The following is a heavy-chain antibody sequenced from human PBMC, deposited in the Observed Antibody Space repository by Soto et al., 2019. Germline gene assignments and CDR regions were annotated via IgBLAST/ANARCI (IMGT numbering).Heavy chain of an antibody. Sequence: QVQLVQSGAEVKKPGSSVKVSCKASGGTFSSYAISWVRQAPGQGLEWMGGIIPIFGTANYAQKFQGRVTITADESTSTAYMELSSLRSDDTAVYYCARDLRPGSSGQYYFDYWGQGTLVTVSS. J-gene: IGHJ4*02. CDR1: GGTFSSYA. V-gene: IGHV1-69*01. CDR2: IIPIFGTA. D-gene: IGHD6-19*01. CDR3: ARDLRPGSSGQYYFDY.